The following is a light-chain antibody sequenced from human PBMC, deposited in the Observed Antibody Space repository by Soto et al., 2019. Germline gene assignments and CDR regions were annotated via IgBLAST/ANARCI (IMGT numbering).Light chain of an antibody. Sequence: DLQMTQSPSSLSASVGDRVTITCRASQSISSYVSWYQQNPGKAPNLLIYAASTLQRGVPSRFSGSGSRTDFTLTITSLQPEDFATYDCQQSYSSRGIPFGQGTRLEIK. CDR3: QQSYSSRGIP. V-gene: IGKV1-39*01. CDR2: AAS. CDR1: QSISSY. J-gene: IGKJ5*01.